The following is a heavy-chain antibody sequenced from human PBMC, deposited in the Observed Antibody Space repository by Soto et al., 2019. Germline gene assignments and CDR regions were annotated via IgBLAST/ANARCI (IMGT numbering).Heavy chain of an antibody. V-gene: IGHV4-59*12. Sequence: SETLSLTCTVSGGSISSYYWSWIRQPPGKGLEWIVYIYLSGSTNYNPSLKSRVTISVDTSKNQFSLKLSSVTAADTAVYYCARARAVYDSSGYPTPGFDYWGQGTLVTVSS. CDR3: ARARAVYDSSGYPTPGFDY. CDR2: IYLSGST. J-gene: IGHJ4*02. D-gene: IGHD3-22*01. CDR1: GGSISSYY.